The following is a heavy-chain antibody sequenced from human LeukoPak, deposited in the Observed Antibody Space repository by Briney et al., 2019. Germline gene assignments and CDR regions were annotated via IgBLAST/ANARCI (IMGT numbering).Heavy chain of an antibody. D-gene: IGHD3-22*01. CDR1: GFTFSSYA. CDR3: AKDGLPYYYDSSGYYLDY. V-gene: IGHV3-23*01. CDR2: ISGSGGST. J-gene: IGHJ4*02. Sequence: PGGSLRLSCAASGFTFSSYAMSWVRQAPGKGLEWVSAISGSGGSTYYADSVKGRFTISRDNPKNTLYPQMNSLRAEDTAVYYCAKDGLPYYYDSSGYYLDYWGQGTLVTVSS.